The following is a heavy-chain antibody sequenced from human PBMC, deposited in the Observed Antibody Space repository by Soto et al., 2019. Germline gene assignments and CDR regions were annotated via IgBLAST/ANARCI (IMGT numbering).Heavy chain of an antibody. CDR1: GYTFTSYA. V-gene: IGHV1-3*01. CDR2: INAGNGNT. J-gene: IGHJ4*02. Sequence: QVHLVQSGAEVKKPGASVKVSCKASGYTFTSYAMHWVRQAPGQRLEWMGWINAGNGNTKYSQKFQGRVTITRDTSASTAYMELSSLRSEDTAVYYYARGWGYDGSDYYYAYWGQGTLVIVSS. CDR3: ARGWGYDGSDYYYAY. D-gene: IGHD3-22*01.